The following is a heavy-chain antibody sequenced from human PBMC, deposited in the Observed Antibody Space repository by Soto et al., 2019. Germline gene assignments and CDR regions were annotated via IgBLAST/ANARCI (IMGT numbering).Heavy chain of an antibody. V-gene: IGHV4-34*01. CDR2: INHSGST. CDR1: GGSFSGYY. Sequence: LSLTCAVYGGSFSGYYWSWIRQPPGKGLEWIGEINHSGSTNYNPSLKSRVTISVDTSKNQFSLKLSSVTAADTAVYYCARTYATSYYYDSSGYYHDAFDIWGQGTRGTASS. J-gene: IGHJ3*02. D-gene: IGHD3-22*01. CDR3: ARTYATSYYYDSSGYYHDAFDI.